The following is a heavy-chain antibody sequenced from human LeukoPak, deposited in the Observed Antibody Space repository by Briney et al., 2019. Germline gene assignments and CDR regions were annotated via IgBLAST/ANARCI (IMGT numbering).Heavy chain of an antibody. D-gene: IGHD1-20*01. J-gene: IGHJ6*03. CDR3: SKLVITITYYMDV. V-gene: IGHV3-23*01. CDR2: ISGSGDST. CDR1: GFTFSSYA. Sequence: GGSLRLSCAASGFTFSSYAMSWVRQAPGKGLEWVSTISGSGDSTFYPDSVKGRFTISRDNSKNTVFLQMSSLRAEDTAVYYCSKLVITITYYMDVWGKGTTVTVSS.